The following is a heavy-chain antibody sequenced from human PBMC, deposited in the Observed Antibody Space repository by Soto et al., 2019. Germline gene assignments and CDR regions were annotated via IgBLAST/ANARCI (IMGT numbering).Heavy chain of an antibody. CDR1: GFTFSSYA. V-gene: IGHV3-23*01. CDR3: AKDRGSGWIYFDY. D-gene: IGHD6-19*01. Sequence: GGTLRLSCAASGFTFSSYAMSWVRQAPGKGLEWVSAISGSDGSTYYADSVKGRFTISRDNSKNTLYLQMNSLRAEDTAVYYCAKDRGSGWIYFDYWGQGTLVTVSS. CDR2: ISGSDGST. J-gene: IGHJ4*02.